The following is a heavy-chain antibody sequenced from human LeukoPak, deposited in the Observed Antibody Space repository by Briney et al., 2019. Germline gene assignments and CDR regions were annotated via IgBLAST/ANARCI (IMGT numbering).Heavy chain of an antibody. CDR3: ARDRLPIAARRTYYYYYMDV. D-gene: IGHD6-6*01. CDR1: GGTFSSYA. Sequence: WASVKVSCKASGGTFSSYAISWVRQAPGQGLEWRGGIIPIFGTANYAQKFQGRVTITTDESTSTAYMELSSLRSEDTAVYYCARDRLPIAARRTYYYYYMDVWGKGTTVTVSS. CDR2: IIPIFGTA. J-gene: IGHJ6*03. V-gene: IGHV1-69*05.